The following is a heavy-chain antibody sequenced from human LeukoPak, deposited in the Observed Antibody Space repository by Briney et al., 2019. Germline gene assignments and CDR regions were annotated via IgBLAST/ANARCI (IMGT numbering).Heavy chain of an antibody. CDR2: VNQKGTI. J-gene: IGHJ5*01. CDR1: GGSFGDHF. Sequence: SETLSLTCGLNGGSFGDHFWGWFRQSPGKGLEWIGEVNQKGTINSNPSLKSRVAISVETSKNQFSLKLTSVTAADTAVYYCARINLWPGNWIDSWGQGSLVTVSS. D-gene: IGHD2/OR15-2a*01. CDR3: ARINLWPGNWIDS. V-gene: IGHV4-34*01.